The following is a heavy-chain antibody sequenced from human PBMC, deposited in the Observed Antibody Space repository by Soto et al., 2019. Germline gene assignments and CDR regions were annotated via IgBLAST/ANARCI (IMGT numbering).Heavy chain of an antibody. J-gene: IGHJ6*02. CDR3: ARDRVITMIVVVNYYYYGMDV. V-gene: IGHV1-18*01. CDR2: ISAYNGNT. CDR1: GYTFTSYG. Sequence: QVQLVQSGAEVKKPGASVKVSCKASGYTFTSYGISWVRQAPGQGLEWMGWISAYNGNTNYAQKLQGRVTMTTDTATSTAYMELRSLRSDDTAVYYCARDRVITMIVVVNYYYYGMDVWGQGTTVTVSS. D-gene: IGHD3-22*01.